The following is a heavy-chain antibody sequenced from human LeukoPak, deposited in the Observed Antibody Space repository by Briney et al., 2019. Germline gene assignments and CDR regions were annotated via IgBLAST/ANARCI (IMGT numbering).Heavy chain of an antibody. J-gene: IGHJ4*02. Sequence: ASVKVSCKASGHTFTSYDINWVRQATGQGLEWMGWMNPNSGNTGYAQKFQGRVTMTRNTSISTAYMELSSLRSEDTAVYYCARGLYYYDSSGYQDFDCWGQGTLVTVSS. CDR1: GHTFTSYD. V-gene: IGHV1-8*01. CDR2: MNPNSGNT. D-gene: IGHD3-22*01. CDR3: ARGLYYYDSSGYQDFDC.